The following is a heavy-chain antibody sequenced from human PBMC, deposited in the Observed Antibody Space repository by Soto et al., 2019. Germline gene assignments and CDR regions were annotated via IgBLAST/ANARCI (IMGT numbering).Heavy chain of an antibody. D-gene: IGHD2-2*01. CDR3: ARAVGYCISTSCYDWFDP. CDR2: IYHSGST. Sequence: QLQLQESGSGLVKPSQTLSLTCAVSGGSISSGGYSWSWIRQPPGKGLEWIGYIYHSGSTYYNPSLKSRVTISVDRSKNQFSLKLSSVTAADTAVYYCARAVGYCISTSCYDWFDPWGQGTLVTVSS. CDR1: GGSISSGGYS. J-gene: IGHJ5*02. V-gene: IGHV4-30-2*01.